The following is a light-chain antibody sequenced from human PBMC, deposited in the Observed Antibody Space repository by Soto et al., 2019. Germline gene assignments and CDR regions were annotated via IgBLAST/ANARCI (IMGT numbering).Light chain of an antibody. J-gene: IGLJ2*01. CDR3: SSYAGSSTFVV. CDR2: EVS. Sequence: QAVVTQPASVSGSPGQSITMSCTGSRSDVGGYNLVSWYQQHPGKAPKLMIYEVSKRPSGVSNRFSGSKSGNTASLTISGLQAEDEADYYCSSYAGSSTFVVFGGGTQLTVL. V-gene: IGLV2-23*02. CDR1: RSDVGGYNL.